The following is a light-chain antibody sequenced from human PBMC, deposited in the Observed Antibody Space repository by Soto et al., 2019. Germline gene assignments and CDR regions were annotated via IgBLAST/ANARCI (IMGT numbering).Light chain of an antibody. Sequence: QSVLTQPPSVSGAPGQRVTISCTGSSSNIGAGYDVHGYQQLPGTAPKLLIYVNNNRPSGVPDRFSGSKSGTSASLAITGLQAEDEADYYCQSYDSSLSGYVVFGGGTKLTVL. V-gene: IGLV1-40*01. CDR1: SSNIGAGYD. J-gene: IGLJ2*01. CDR3: QSYDSSLSGYVV. CDR2: VNN.